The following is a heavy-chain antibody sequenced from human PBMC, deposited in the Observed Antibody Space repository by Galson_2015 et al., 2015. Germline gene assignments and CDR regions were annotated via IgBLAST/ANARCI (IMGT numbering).Heavy chain of an antibody. CDR1: GGNFNTYA. J-gene: IGHJ4*02. CDR2: TTPIFGTV. CDR3: ARASQDCTRATCPYTY. Sequence: SVKVSCKASGGNFNTYAINWVRQVPGQGLEWVGGTTPIFGTVNYAQKFQGRVTITADKSTTTAYMEMSRLGSEDMAIYFCARASQDCTRATCPYTYWAQGTLVTVSS. V-gene: IGHV1-69*06. D-gene: IGHD2-21*01.